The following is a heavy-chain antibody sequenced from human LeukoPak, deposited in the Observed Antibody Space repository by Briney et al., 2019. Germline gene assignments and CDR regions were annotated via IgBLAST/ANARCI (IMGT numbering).Heavy chain of an antibody. Sequence: ASVKVSCKASGYTFTGYYMHWVRQAPGQGLEWMGRINPNSGGTNYAQKFQGRVTMTRDTSIGTAYMELSRLRSEDTAVYYCARGSTYCGGDCYSIPFDYWGQGTLVTVSS. V-gene: IGHV1-2*06. CDR2: INPNSGGT. CDR1: GYTFTGYY. D-gene: IGHD2-21*02. CDR3: ARGSTYCGGDCYSIPFDY. J-gene: IGHJ4*02.